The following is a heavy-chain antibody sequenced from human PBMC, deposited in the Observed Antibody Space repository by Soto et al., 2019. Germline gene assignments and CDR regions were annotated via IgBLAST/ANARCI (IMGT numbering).Heavy chain of an antibody. D-gene: IGHD3-3*01. V-gene: IGHV4-38-2*01. Sequence: SETLSLTCAVSGYSISSGYYWGWIRQPPGKGLEWIGSIYHSGSTYYNPSLKSRVTISVDTSKNQFSLRLSSVTAADTAVYYCARSVFGVVIVYFDYWGQGTLVTVSS. J-gene: IGHJ4*02. CDR1: GYSISSGYY. CDR3: ARSVFGVVIVYFDY. CDR2: IYHSGST.